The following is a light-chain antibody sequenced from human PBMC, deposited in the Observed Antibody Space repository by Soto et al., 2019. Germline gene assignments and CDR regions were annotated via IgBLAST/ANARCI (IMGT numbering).Light chain of an antibody. CDR3: QQYADSPST. V-gene: IGKV3-20*01. Sequence: EIVLTQSPGTLSLSPGERATLSCRASQSVSSSNLAWYQQKPGQTPKVLIYRGSNRATDIPDRFSGSGSGTDFTLTISRLEPEDFAVYYCQQYADSPSTFGPGTKVDIK. CDR2: RGS. J-gene: IGKJ3*01. CDR1: QSVSSSN.